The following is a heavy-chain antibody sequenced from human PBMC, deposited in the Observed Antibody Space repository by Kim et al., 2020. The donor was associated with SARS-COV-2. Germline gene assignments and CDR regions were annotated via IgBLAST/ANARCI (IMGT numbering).Heavy chain of an antibody. D-gene: IGHD2-2*01. V-gene: IGHV3-30*01. J-gene: IGHJ4*02. CDR3: ARETETIVVVPAAMHY. Sequence: GKGRLTISREKSKNTLYLQMNSLRAEDTAVYYCARETETIVVVPAAMHYWGQGTLVTVSS.